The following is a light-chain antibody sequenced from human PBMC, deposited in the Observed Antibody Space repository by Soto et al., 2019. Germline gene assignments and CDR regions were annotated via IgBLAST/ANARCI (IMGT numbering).Light chain of an antibody. CDR1: SSDVGTYNY. CDR3: SSYTTSNTRQIV. Sequence: QSVLTQPPSVSGSPGQSVTISCTGTSSDVGTYNYVSWYQQHPGKAPKFIIYDVSNRPSGVSNRFSGSKSGNTASLTISGLQAEDEADYYCSSYTTSNTRQIVFGTGTKVTVL. CDR2: DVS. J-gene: IGLJ1*01. V-gene: IGLV2-14*01.